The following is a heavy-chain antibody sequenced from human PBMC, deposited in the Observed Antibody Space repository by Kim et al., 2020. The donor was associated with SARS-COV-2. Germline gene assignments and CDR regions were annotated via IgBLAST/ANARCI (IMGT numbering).Heavy chain of an antibody. CDR1: GGTFSGYY. Sequence: SETLSLTCAVYGGTFSGYYGSWIRQPPGKGLEWIGEINHSGSTNYNPSLKSRVIISVDKSKNQFSLKLSSVTAADTTVYYWARGYSSSWYFRNWFDPWGQGTLVTVSS. CDR2: INHSGST. CDR3: ARGYSSSWYFRNWFDP. J-gene: IGHJ5*02. D-gene: IGHD6-13*01. V-gene: IGHV4-34*01.